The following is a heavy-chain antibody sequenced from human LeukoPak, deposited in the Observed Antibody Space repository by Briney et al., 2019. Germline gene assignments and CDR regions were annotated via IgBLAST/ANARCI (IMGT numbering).Heavy chain of an antibody. J-gene: IGHJ4*02. CDR3: AAWQTIIFDY. D-gene: IGHD5-24*01. Sequence: SETLSLTCTVSGGSVTSGNYHWTWIRQPPGKGLEWIGYISHSGSTDYNPSLRGRVTMSLDRPRNQFSLKLYSVSAADTAVYYCAAWQTIIFDYWGQGSLVTVSS. V-gene: IGHV4-61*01. CDR2: ISHSGST. CDR1: GGSVTSGNYH.